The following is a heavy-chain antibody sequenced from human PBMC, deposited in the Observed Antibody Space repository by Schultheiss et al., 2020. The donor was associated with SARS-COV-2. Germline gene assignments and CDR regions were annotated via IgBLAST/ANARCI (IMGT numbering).Heavy chain of an antibody. V-gene: IGHV3-23*01. J-gene: IGHJ4*02. CDR2: ISGSGNST. CDR3: ARGRITMVRGVIRGVYFDY. D-gene: IGHD3-10*01. Sequence: GGSLRLSCAASGFTFSSYALSWVRQAPGKGLEWVSGISGSGNSTLYADSVKGRFTISRDNSKNTLYLQMNSLRAEDTAVYYCARGRITMVRGVIRGVYFDYWGQGTLVTVSS. CDR1: GFTFSSYA.